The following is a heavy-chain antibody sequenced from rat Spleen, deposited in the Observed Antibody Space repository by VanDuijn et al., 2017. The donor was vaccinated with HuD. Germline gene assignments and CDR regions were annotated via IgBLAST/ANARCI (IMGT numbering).Heavy chain of an antibody. D-gene: IGHD1-4*01. CDR1: GFTFSSFP. V-gene: IGHV5-46*01. CDR2: IGSGGGGT. J-gene: IGHJ2*01. Sequence: EVQLVESGGGLVQPGRSLKLSCADSGFTFSSFPMAWVRQAPKKGLEWVASIGSGGGGTYYPDSVKGRFTLSRDNAKSTLYLKMDSLRSEDTATYYCTRVDYPGIAHFFDYWGQGVMVTVSS. CDR3: TRVDYPGIAHFFDY.